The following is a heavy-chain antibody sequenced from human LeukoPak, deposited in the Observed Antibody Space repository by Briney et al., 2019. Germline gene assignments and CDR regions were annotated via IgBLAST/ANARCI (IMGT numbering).Heavy chain of an antibody. Sequence: ASVKVSCKASGYTFTGYYMHWVRQAPGQGLEWMGWINPNSGGTNYAQKFQGRVTMTRDTSISTAYMELSRLRSDDTAVYYCARDHPRRGSAKQYSDYWGQGTPVTVSS. V-gene: IGHV1-2*02. D-gene: IGHD3-10*01. CDR2: INPNSGGT. CDR1: GYTFTGYY. J-gene: IGHJ4*02. CDR3: ARDHPRRGSAKQYSDY.